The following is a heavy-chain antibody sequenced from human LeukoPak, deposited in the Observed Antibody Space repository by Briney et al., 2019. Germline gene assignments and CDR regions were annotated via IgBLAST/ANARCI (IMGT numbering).Heavy chain of an antibody. CDR2: ISAYNGNT. CDR1: GYTFTSFG. V-gene: IGHV1-18*01. D-gene: IGHD2-2*01. Sequence: ASVKVSCKASGYTFTSFGISWVRQAPGQGVEGMGWISAYNGNTNYAQNLQGRVTMTTDTSTSRAYMELRILRSDDTVVYYCARDIVRGKYQLQGYWGQGTLVTVSS. J-gene: IGHJ4*02. CDR3: ARDIVRGKYQLQGY.